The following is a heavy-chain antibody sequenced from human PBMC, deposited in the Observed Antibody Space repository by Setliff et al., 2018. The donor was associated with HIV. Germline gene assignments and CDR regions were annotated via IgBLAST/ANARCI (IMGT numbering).Heavy chain of an antibody. CDR3: ARDFRIQLWLRSPFDY. V-gene: IGHV1-2*04. Sequence: GASVKVSCKASGYTFTGYYMHWVRQAPGQGLEWMGWINPNSGGTNYAQKFQGWVTMTRDASVKGRFTISRDDSKSIAYLQMNSLRAEDTAVYYCARDFRIQLWLRSPFDYWGQGTLVTVSS. J-gene: IGHJ4*02. CDR2: INPNSGGT. CDR1: GYTFTGYY. D-gene: IGHD5-18*01.